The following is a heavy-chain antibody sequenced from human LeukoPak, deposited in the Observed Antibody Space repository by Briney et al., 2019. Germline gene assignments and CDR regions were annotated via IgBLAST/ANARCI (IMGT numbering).Heavy chain of an antibody. CDR1: GYTFTSYA. Sequence: GASVKVSCKASGYTFTSYAMHWVRQAPGQRLEWMGWINAGNGNTKYSQKFQGRVTITRDTSASTAYMELSSLRSEDTAVYYCATRRRYSSGWKPWDYWGQGTLVTVSS. CDR3: ATRRRYSSGWKPWDY. V-gene: IGHV1-3*01. J-gene: IGHJ4*02. CDR2: INAGNGNT. D-gene: IGHD6-19*01.